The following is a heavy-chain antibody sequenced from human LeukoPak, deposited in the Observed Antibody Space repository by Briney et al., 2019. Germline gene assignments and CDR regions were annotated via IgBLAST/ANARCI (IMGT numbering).Heavy chain of an antibody. CDR2: ISHDGKTK. Sequence: GGSLRLSCAASGFTFSSYAIHWVRQAPGKGLDWVTVISHDGKTKYYGDAVKGRFTLSRDNSKNTLYLHMNSLRTDDTAVYYCARIRGDYYFDYWGQGTLVTVSS. V-gene: IGHV3-30*04. J-gene: IGHJ4*02. CDR3: ARIRGDYYFDY. CDR1: GFTFSSYA. D-gene: IGHD3-16*01.